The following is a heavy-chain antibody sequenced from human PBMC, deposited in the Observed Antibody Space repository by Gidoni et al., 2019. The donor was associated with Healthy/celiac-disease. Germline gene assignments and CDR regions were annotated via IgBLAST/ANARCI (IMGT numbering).Heavy chain of an antibody. D-gene: IGHD3-22*01. V-gene: IGHV3-11*01. Sequence: QVQLVESGGGLVKPGGSLRLSCAASGFTFSDYYMSWIRQAPGKGLEWVSYISSSGSTIYYADSVKGRFTISRDNAKNSLYLQMNSLRAEDTAVYYCARVDAGKYYDSSGYFNVYFDYWGQGTLVTVSS. J-gene: IGHJ4*02. CDR2: ISSSGSTI. CDR3: ARVDAGKYYDSSGYFNVYFDY. CDR1: GFTFSDYY.